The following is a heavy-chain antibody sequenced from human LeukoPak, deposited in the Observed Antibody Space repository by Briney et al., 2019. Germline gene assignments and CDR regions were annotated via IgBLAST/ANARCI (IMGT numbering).Heavy chain of an antibody. CDR1: GYSFTSYW. J-gene: IGHJ4*02. D-gene: IGHD1-26*01. CDR2: IYPGDAGT. CDR3: ARLSISPVGFDY. V-gene: IGHV5-51*01. Sequence: GESLKISCKGSGYSFTSYWIGWLRRMPGKGLEWVGIIYPGDAGTRYSPSLHGQVTISADKSTSTAYLQWSSLKASDTAMYYCARLSISPVGFDYWGQGTLVTVSS.